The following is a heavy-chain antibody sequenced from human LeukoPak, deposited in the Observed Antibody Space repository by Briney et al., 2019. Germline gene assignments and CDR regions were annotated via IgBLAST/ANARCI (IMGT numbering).Heavy chain of an antibody. CDR3: AGDRAVSGSSIDY. CDR1: GGSISSSSYY. Sequence: SETLSLTCTVSGGSISSSSYYWGWIRQPPGKGLEWIGSIYYSGSTYYNPSLKSRVTISVDTSKNQFSLKLSSVTAADTAVYYCAGDRAVSGSSIDYWGQGTLVTVSS. CDR2: IYYSGST. J-gene: IGHJ4*02. D-gene: IGHD6-6*01. V-gene: IGHV4-39*07.